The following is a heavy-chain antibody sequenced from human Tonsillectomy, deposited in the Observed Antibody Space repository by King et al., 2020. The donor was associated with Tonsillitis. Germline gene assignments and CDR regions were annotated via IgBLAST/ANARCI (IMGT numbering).Heavy chain of an antibody. CDR3: ARDSLLDYSSSWNYYYYMDV. Sequence: QLQESGPGLVKPSETLSLTCTVSGGSISSYYWSWIRQPPGKGLEWIGYIYYSGSTNYNPYLKSRVTISVDTSKNQFSLKLSSVTAADTAVYYCARDSLLDYSSSWNYYYYMDVWGKGTTVTVSS. J-gene: IGHJ6*03. V-gene: IGHV4-59*01. CDR1: GGSISSYY. D-gene: IGHD6-13*01. CDR2: IYYSGST.